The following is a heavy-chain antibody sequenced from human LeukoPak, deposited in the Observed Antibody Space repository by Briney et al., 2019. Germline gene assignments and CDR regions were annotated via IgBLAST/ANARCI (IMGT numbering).Heavy chain of an antibody. CDR1: GFTVSSNY. V-gene: IGHV3-11*06. CDR2: IGVGGRPT. CDR3: AKNTWKSSDSGRGRMDV. D-gene: IGHD3-10*01. Sequence: PGGSLRLSCAASGFTVSSNYMSWVRQAPGKGLEWISYIGVGGRPTNYADSVKARFTISRDDAQNSLYLQMNSLRAEDTAVYYRAKNTWKSSDSGRGRMDVWGQGTTVTVSS. J-gene: IGHJ6*02.